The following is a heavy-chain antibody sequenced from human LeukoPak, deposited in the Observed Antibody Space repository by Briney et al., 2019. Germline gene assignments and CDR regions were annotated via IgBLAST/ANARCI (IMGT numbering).Heavy chain of an antibody. CDR2: INPNSGGT. V-gene: IGHV1-2*02. CDR1: GYTFTGYY. D-gene: IGHD5-12*01. CDR3: ARGRDSGYEGRWGWFDP. Sequence: GASVKVSCKASGYTFTGYYMHRVRQAPGQGLEWMGWINPNSGGTNYAQKFQGRVTMTRDTSISTAYMELSRLRSDDTAVYYCARGRDSGYEGRWGWFDPWGQGTLVTVSS. J-gene: IGHJ5*02.